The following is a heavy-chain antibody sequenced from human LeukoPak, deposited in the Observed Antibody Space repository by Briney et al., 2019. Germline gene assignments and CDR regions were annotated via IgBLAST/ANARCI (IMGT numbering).Heavy chain of an antibody. J-gene: IGHJ4*02. D-gene: IGHD1-26*01. CDR3: ASISGSKDY. Sequence: SETLSLTCTVSGGSISSGSYYWSWIRQPAGKGLEWIGRIYTSGSTNYNPSLKSRVTISVDTSKNQFSLKLSSVTAADTAVYYCASISGSKDYWGQGTLVTVSS. CDR1: GGSISSGSYY. V-gene: IGHV4-61*02. CDR2: IYTSGST.